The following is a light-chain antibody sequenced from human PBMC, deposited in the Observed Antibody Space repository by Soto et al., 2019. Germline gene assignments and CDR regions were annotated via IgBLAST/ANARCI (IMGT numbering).Light chain of an antibody. CDR1: QSVSSN. J-gene: IGKJ2*01. CDR2: GAS. CDR3: QQYNNWPPKHT. Sequence: EIVMTQSPATLSVSPGERATLSCKASQSVSSNLAWYQQRPGQAPRLLIYGASTRATGIAARLSGSGSGTEFTLTLSSLQSEYFAVSYCQQYNNWPPKHTFSQGTKLEIK. V-gene: IGKV3-15*01.